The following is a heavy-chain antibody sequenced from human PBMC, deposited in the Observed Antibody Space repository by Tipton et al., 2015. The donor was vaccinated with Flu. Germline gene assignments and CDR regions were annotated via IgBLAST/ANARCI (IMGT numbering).Heavy chain of an antibody. Sequence: GLVKPSETPSLTCSVSSGSISSYYWTWVRQAPGKGLEWIGYIYYTGTTSYNPSLESRVSISVDTSKTQSFLKLSSVTAADTAIYYCARDDARFPRAFDVWGRGTPVSVSS. CDR3: ARDDARFPRAFDV. J-gene: IGHJ3*01. D-gene: IGHD2-21*01. CDR2: IYYTGTT. CDR1: SGSISSYY. V-gene: IGHV4-59*01.